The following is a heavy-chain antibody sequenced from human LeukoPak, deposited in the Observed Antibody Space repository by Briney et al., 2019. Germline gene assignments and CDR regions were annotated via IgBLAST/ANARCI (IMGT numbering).Heavy chain of an antibody. Sequence: GASVKVSCKASGYTFTSYGISWVRQAPGQGLEGMGWISAYNGNTNYAQKLQGRVTMTTDTSTSTAYMELRSLRSDDTAVYYCARDPRTLYGGNSVDYWGQGTLVTVSS. J-gene: IGHJ4*02. CDR2: ISAYNGNT. V-gene: IGHV1-18*01. CDR1: GYTFTSYG. CDR3: ARDPRTLYGGNSVDY. D-gene: IGHD4-23*01.